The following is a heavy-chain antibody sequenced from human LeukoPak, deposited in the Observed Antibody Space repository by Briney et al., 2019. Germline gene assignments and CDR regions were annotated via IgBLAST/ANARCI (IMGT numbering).Heavy chain of an antibody. D-gene: IGHD3-10*01. CDR1: GFTFSRHT. CDR2: ISSSSSYI. Sequence: GGSLRLSCVAAGFTFSRHTMNWVRQAPGKGLEWVSSISSSSSYIYYADSVKGRFTISRDNAKNSLYLQMNSLRAEDTAAYYCARENGSGKDYWGQGTLVTVSS. V-gene: IGHV3-21*01. CDR3: ARENGSGKDY. J-gene: IGHJ4*02.